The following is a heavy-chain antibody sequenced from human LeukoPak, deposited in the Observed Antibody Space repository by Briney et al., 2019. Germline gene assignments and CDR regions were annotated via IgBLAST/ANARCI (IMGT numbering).Heavy chain of an antibody. CDR1: GFTFSSYG. D-gene: IGHD6-19*01. CDR2: ISGSGVST. Sequence: GGSLRLSCAASGFTFSSYGMSWVREAPGKGLEWVSGISGSGVSTFYADSVKGRFTISRDNPKNTLYLQMNSLRGEDTVVYYCAKGIAVAGTGFDYWGQGTLVTVSS. J-gene: IGHJ4*02. CDR3: AKGIAVAGTGFDY. V-gene: IGHV3-23*01.